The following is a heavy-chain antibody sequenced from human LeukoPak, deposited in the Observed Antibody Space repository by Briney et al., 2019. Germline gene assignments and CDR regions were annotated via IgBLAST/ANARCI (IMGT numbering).Heavy chain of an antibody. Sequence: GRSLRLSCAASGFTFDDYAMHWVRHAPGKGLEWVSGISWNSGSIGYADSVKGRFTISRDNAKNSLYLQMNSLRAEDTALYYCAKGAYYYDSSGYPGYMDVWGKGTTVTVSS. CDR1: GFTFDDYA. J-gene: IGHJ6*03. CDR3: AKGAYYYDSSGYPGYMDV. CDR2: ISWNSGSI. V-gene: IGHV3-9*01. D-gene: IGHD3-22*01.